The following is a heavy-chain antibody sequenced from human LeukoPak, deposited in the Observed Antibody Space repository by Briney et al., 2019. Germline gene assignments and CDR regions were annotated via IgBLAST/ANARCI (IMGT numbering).Heavy chain of an antibody. CDR2: TYYTGST. Sequence: SETLSLTCTVSGGSISSYYWSWIRQPPGKGLEWIGYTYYTGSTNYNPSLKSRVTISVDTSKNQFSLKLSSVTAADTAVYYCARVHRAGYSYGQYYFDYWGQGTLVTVSS. CDR1: GGSISSYY. V-gene: IGHV4-59*08. J-gene: IGHJ4*02. D-gene: IGHD5-18*01. CDR3: ARVHRAGYSYGQYYFDY.